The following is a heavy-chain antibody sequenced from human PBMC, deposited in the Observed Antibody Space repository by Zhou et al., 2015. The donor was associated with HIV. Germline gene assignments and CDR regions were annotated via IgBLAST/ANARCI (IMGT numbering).Heavy chain of an antibody. J-gene: IGHJ3*02. V-gene: IGHV1-18*01. D-gene: IGHD3-9*01. CDR3: ARGRSFDVRDASDI. CDR2: ISAYNGNT. Sequence: QVQVVQSGAEVKKPGASLKVSCKASGYTFTNYGISWVRQAPGQGLEWMGWISAYNGNTNYAQKFQGRVTMTTDTSTSTAYMELRSLRSDDTAVYYCARGRSFDVRDASDIWGQGTMVTVSS. CDR1: GYTFTNYG.